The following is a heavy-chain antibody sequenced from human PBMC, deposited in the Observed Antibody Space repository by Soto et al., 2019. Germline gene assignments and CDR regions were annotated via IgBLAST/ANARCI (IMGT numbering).Heavy chain of an antibody. CDR3: ARDLWDDLAGGESDY. CDR1: GFTFRNYG. J-gene: IGHJ4*02. Sequence: EVQLVESGGGLVQPGGSLRLSCAASGFTFRNYGMNWVRQAPGKGLEWVSYISSSSSKTINYADSVKGRFTISRDNAKNALYLKMNSLRAEDTALDYCARDLWDDLAGGESDYWGQGTLVTVSS. CDR2: ISSSSSKTI. V-gene: IGHV3-48*01. D-gene: IGHD3-16*01.